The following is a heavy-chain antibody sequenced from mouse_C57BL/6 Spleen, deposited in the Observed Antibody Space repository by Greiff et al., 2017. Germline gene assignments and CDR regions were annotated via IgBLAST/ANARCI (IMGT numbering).Heavy chain of an antibody. J-gene: IGHJ3*01. D-gene: IGHD3-2*02. CDR3: TRQLTLPWFAY. CDR2: ILPGSGST. V-gene: IGHV1-9*01. Sequence: VQLQESGAELMKPGASVKLSCKAPGYTFTGYWIEWVKPRPGHGLEWIGEILPGSGSTNYNEKFKGKATLTADTSSNTAYMPLSSLTTEASAIYYCTRQLTLPWFAYWGQGTLVTVSA. CDR1: GYTFTGYW.